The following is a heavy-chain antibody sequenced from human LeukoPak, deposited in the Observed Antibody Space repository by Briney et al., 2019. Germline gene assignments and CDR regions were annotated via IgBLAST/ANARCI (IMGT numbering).Heavy chain of an antibody. D-gene: IGHD1-26*01. V-gene: IGHV4-4*07. J-gene: IGHJ6*02. CDR3: ARHGIVGATNYYYGMDV. CDR2: VHVSGST. CDR1: GASISSYY. Sequence: SETLSLTCTVSGASISSYYWSWVRQPPGKGLEWIGHVHVSGSTSYNPSLKSRVSVSVDTSKNQFSLRLNSVTAADTAVYYCARHGIVGATNYYYGMDVWAKGPRSPSH.